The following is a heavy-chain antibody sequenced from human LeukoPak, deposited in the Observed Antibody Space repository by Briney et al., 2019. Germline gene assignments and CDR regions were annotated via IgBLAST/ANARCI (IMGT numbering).Heavy chain of an antibody. Sequence: PSETLSPTCAVYGGSFSGYYWSWIRQPPGKGLEWIGEINHSGSTNYNPSLKSRVTISVDTSKNQFSLKLSSVTAADTAVYYCARGTSIAVAGDTYWYFDLWGRGTLVTVSS. V-gene: IGHV4-34*01. CDR3: ARGTSIAVAGDTYWYFDL. D-gene: IGHD6-19*01. CDR2: INHSGST. CDR1: GGSFSGYY. J-gene: IGHJ2*01.